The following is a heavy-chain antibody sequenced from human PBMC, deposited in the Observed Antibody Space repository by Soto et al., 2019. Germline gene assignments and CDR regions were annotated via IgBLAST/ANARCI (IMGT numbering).Heavy chain of an antibody. J-gene: IGHJ4*02. V-gene: IGHV1-3*01. CDR2: INPDNGNT. CDR1: GYSFTRYT. D-gene: IGHD4-17*01. Sequence: ASVKVSCKASGYSFTRYTMNWVRQAPGQRLEWMGWINPDNGNTKSSQKFQDRVIITRDTSASTAYMDLSSLRSEDTAVYYCARHLNYGGNVYFDCWGQGTLVTVSS. CDR3: ARHLNYGGNVYFDC.